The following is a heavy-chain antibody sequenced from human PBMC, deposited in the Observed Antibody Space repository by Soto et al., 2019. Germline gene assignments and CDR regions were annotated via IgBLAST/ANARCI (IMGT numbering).Heavy chain of an antibody. J-gene: IGHJ4*02. V-gene: IGHV4-59*01. D-gene: IGHD6-13*01. CDR3: ARLAKAAAGTVTTFDY. Sequence: QVQLQESGPGLVKPSETLSLTCTVSGGSISSYYWSWIRQPPGKGLEWIGYIYYSGSTNYNPSLKSRVTISVDTSKNQFSLKLSSVTAADTAVYYCARLAKAAAGTVTTFDYWGQGTLVTVSS. CDR2: IYYSGST. CDR1: GGSISSYY.